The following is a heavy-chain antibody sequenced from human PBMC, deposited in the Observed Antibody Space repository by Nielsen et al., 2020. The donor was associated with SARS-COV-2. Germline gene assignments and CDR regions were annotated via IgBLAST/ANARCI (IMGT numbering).Heavy chain of an antibody. CDR2: IRSKANSYAT. CDR3: TSLPNYYDSSGYSEYFDY. V-gene: IGHV3-73*01. Sequence: GGSLRLSCAASGFTFSGSAMHWVRQAPGKGLEWVGRIRSKANSYATAYAASVKGRFTISRDDSKNTAYLQMNSLKTEDTAVYYCTSLPNYYDSSGYSEYFDYWGQGTLVTVSS. CDR1: GFTFSGSA. J-gene: IGHJ4*02. D-gene: IGHD3-22*01.